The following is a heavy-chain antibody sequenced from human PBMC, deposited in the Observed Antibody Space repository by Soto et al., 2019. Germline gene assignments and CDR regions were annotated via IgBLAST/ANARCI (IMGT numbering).Heavy chain of an antibody. CDR2: IIPIFGTA. V-gene: IGHV1-69*13. Sequence: SVKVSCKASGGTFSSYAISWVRQAPGQGLERMGGIIPIFGTANYAQKFQGRVTITADESTSTAYMELSSLRSEDTAVYYCARDDLPGIAAAGTSYYYGMDVWGQGTTVTV. D-gene: IGHD6-13*01. CDR1: GGTFSSYA. CDR3: ARDDLPGIAAAGTSYYYGMDV. J-gene: IGHJ6*02.